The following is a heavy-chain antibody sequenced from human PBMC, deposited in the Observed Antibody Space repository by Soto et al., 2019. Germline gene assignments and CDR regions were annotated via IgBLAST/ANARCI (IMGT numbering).Heavy chain of an antibody. CDR1: GGSFSGYY. D-gene: IGHD6-13*01. J-gene: IGHJ6*02. Sequence: PSETLSLTCAVYGGSFSGYYWSWIRQPPGKGLEWIGEINHSGSTNYNPSLKSRVTISVDTSKNQFSLKLSSVTAADTAVYYCARVICFWQQLVRRDYGMDVCGQGSTVTVSS. V-gene: IGHV4-34*01. CDR2: INHSGST. CDR3: ARVICFWQQLVRRDYGMDV.